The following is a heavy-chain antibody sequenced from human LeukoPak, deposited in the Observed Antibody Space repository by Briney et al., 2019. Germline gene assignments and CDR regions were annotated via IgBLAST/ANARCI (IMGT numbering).Heavy chain of an antibody. V-gene: IGHV3-30-3*01. CDR1: GFTFSSYA. Sequence: GGSLRLSCAASGFTFSSYAMHWVRQAPGKGLEWVAVISYDGSNKYYADSVKGRFTISRDNSKNTLYLQMNSLRAEDTAVYYCARDKLKPAAAGILGYFQHWARAPWSPSPQ. D-gene: IGHD6-13*01. J-gene: IGHJ1*01. CDR2: ISYDGSNK. CDR3: ARDKLKPAAAGILGYFQH.